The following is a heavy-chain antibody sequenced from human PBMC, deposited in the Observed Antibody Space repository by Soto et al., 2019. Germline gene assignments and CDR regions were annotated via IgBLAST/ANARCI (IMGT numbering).Heavy chain of an antibody. CDR1: GYTFTSYY. CDR3: AREESDYGGGSYYYYGMDG. J-gene: IGHJ6*02. Sequence: ASVKVSCKASGYTFTSYYMHWVRQAPGQGLEWMGIINPSGGSTSYAQKFQGRVTMTRDTSTSTVYMELSSLRSEDTAVYYCAREESDYGGGSYYYYGMDGWGQGTTVTVSS. V-gene: IGHV1-46*01. CDR2: INPSGGST. D-gene: IGHD4-17*01.